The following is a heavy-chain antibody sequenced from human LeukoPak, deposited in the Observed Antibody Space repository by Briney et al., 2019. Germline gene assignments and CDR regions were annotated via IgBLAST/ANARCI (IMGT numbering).Heavy chain of an antibody. J-gene: IGHJ4*02. CDR2: ISSSGSTI. Sequence: GGSLRLSCAASGFTFSDYYMSWIRQAPGKGLEWVSYISSSGSTIYYADSVKGRFTISRDNAKNSLYLQMNSLRAEDTAVYYCAREMYYYDSSGSGGDYFDYWDQGTLVTVSS. CDR1: GFTFSDYY. V-gene: IGHV3-11*04. D-gene: IGHD3-22*01. CDR3: AREMYYYDSSGSGGDYFDY.